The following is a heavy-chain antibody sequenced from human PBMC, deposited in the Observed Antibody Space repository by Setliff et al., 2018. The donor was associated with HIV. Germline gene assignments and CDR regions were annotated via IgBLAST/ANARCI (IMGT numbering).Heavy chain of an antibody. V-gene: IGHV4-61*02. D-gene: IGHD3-3*01. CDR2: IYTSGTT. CDR3: ARDVMEWFGNYFDN. CDR1: GGSISSGSYF. J-gene: IGHJ4*02. Sequence: SETLSLTCTVSGGSISSGSYFWNWIRQPAGKGLEWIGRIYTSGTTNFNPSLKSRVTVSVDTSKNQFSLKLTSVTAADTAVYYCARDVMEWFGNYFDNWGQGALVTVSS.